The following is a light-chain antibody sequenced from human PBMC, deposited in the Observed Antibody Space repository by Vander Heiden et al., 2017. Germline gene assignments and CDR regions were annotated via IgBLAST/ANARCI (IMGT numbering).Light chain of an antibody. CDR2: GNN. V-gene: IGLV1-40*01. CDR1: SSNIGAGYD. Sequence: QSVLTQPPSVSGAPGPRVTISCTGRSSNIGAGYDVQWYQQLPGTTPKRLIYGNNNRPSGVPDRFSRSKSGTSASLAITGLQAEDEADYYCQSYDTSLSSVVFGGGTKLTGL. CDR3: QSYDTSLSSVV. J-gene: IGLJ2*01.